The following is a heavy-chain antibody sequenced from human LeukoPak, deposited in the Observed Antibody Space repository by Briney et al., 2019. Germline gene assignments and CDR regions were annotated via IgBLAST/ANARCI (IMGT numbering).Heavy chain of an antibody. V-gene: IGHV1-18*04. CDR1: GYTFTGYY. D-gene: IGHD6-19*01. CDR2: ISAYNGNT. J-gene: IGHJ6*02. Sequence: ASVKVSCKASGYTFTGYYMHWVRQAPGQGLEWMGWISAYNGNTNYAQKLQGRVTMTTDTSTSTAYMELRSLRSDDTAVYYCARDRYSSGWDYYYYYYGMDVWGQGTTVTVSS. CDR3: ARDRYSSGWDYYYYYYGMDV.